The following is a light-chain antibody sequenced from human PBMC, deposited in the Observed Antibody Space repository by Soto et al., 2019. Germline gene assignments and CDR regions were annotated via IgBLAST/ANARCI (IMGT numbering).Light chain of an antibody. CDR3: GTWDSSLSADNYV. CDR1: SSNIGNNY. CDR2: DNN. J-gene: IGLJ1*01. Sequence: QSVLTQPPSVSVAPGQKVTISCSGSSSNIGNNYVSWYQQLPGTAPKLLIYDNNKRPSGIPDRFSGSKSGTSATLGITGLQTGDEADYYCGTWDSSLSADNYVFGTGTKLTVL. V-gene: IGLV1-51*01.